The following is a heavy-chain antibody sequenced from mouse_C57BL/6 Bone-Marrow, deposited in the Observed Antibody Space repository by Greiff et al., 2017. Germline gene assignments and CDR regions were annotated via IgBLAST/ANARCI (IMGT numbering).Heavy chain of an antibody. Sequence: EVKLVESGGGLVKPGGSLKLSCAASGFTFSSYAMSWVRQTPEKRLEWVATISDGGSYTYYPDNVKGRFTISRDNAKNNLYLQMGHLKSEDTAMYYCARDGNPGAYWGQGTLVTVSA. D-gene: IGHD2-1*01. CDR2: ISDGGSYT. CDR1: GFTFSSYA. J-gene: IGHJ3*01. V-gene: IGHV5-4*01. CDR3: ARDGNPGAY.